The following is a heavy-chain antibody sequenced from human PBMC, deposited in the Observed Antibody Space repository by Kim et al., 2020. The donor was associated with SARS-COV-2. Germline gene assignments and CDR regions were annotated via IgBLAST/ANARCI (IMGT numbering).Heavy chain of an antibody. J-gene: IGHJ2*01. D-gene: IGHD4-17*01. CDR2: IYYSGTS. CDR1: GGSISSGGYA. CDR3: ARGGAPTVTSLCYFDL. V-gene: IGHV4-30-2*01. Sequence: SETLSLTCRVSGGSISSGGYAWSWLRQAPGKGPEWIGYIYYSGTSHYNPALSRRVTLSIERSKNQITLQLRSVTAADTAVYFCARGGAPTVTSLCYFDL.